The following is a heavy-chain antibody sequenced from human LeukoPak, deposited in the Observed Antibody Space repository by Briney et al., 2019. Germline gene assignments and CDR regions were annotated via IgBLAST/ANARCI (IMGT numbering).Heavy chain of an antibody. D-gene: IGHD3-10*01. CDR1: GFTFSSYS. J-gene: IGHJ3*02. CDR3: ARDGMVRGVIIWDAFDI. V-gene: IGHV3-48*02. Sequence: GGSLRLSCAASGFTFSSYSMNWVRQAPGKGLEWVSYISSSSSTIYYADSVKGRFTISRDNAKNSLYLQMNSLRDEDTAVYYCARDGMVRGVIIWDAFDIWGQGKMVTVSP. CDR2: ISSSSSTI.